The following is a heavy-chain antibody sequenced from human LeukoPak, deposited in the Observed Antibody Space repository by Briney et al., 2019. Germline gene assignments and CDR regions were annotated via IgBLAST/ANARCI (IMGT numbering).Heavy chain of an antibody. CDR1: GDSVSHYY. D-gene: IGHD5-24*01. CDR2: ISNNGDS. CDR3: TRGTREPDF. Sequence: SETLSLTCTVSGDSVSHYYWNWLRPPPGKALELIGYISNNGDSNYNPSLKSRVTMSLDTSKNQLSLSLTSVTAADTAVYFCTRGTREPDFWGQGTLVTVSS. J-gene: IGHJ4*02. V-gene: IGHV4-59*02.